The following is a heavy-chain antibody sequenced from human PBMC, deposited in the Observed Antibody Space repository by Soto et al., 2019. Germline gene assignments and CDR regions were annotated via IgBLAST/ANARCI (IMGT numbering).Heavy chain of an antibody. CDR1: GFTFSSYG. V-gene: IGHV3-30*18. Sequence: PGGSLRLSCAASGFTFSSYGMHWVRQAPGKGLEWVAVISYDGSNKYYADSVKGRFTISRDNSKNTLYLQMNSLRAEDTAVYYCRKDTPRTIFDYWGQGTLVTVSS. J-gene: IGHJ4*02. D-gene: IGHD1-7*01. CDR2: ISYDGSNK. CDR3: RKDTPRTIFDY.